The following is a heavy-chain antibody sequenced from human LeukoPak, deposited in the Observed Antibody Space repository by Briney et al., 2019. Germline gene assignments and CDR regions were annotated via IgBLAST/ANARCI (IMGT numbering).Heavy chain of an antibody. CDR1: GFTFSRFW. CDR2: INSDRSET. V-gene: IGHV3-74*01. D-gene: IGHD6-6*01. CDR3: AKDGGDRQLVPILYFDY. Sequence: GGSLRLSCTVSGFTFSRFWMHWVRQAPGKGLVWVSRINSDRSETTYADSVKGRFTISRDNAKNTLYLQMNSLRAEDMALYYCAKDGGDRQLVPILYFDYWGQGTLVTVSS. J-gene: IGHJ4*02.